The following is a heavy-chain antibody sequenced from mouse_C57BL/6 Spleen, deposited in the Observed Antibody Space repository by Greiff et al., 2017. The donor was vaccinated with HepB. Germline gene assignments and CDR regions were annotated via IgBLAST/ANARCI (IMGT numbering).Heavy chain of an antibody. CDR2: IYPGDGDT. J-gene: IGHJ2*01. CDR1: GYAFSSYW. V-gene: IGHV1-80*01. Sequence: QVHVKQSGAELVKPGASVKISCKASGYAFSSYWMNWVKQRPGKGLEWIGQIYPGDGDTNYNGKFKGKATLTADKSSSTAYMQLSSLTSEASAVYFCAREDDGYFYYFDYWGQGTTLTVSS. D-gene: IGHD2-3*01. CDR3: AREDDGYFYYFDY.